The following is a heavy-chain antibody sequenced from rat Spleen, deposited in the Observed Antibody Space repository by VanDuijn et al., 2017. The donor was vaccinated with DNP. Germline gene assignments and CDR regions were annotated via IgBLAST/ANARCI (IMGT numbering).Heavy chain of an antibody. J-gene: IGHJ3*01. CDR3: TRVYYSAEDWFAY. CDR1: GFSLTSYN. CDR2: IWKNGAT. V-gene: IGHV2-41*01. Sequence: QVQLKESGPGLVQPSQTLSLTCTVAGFSLTSYNVHWVRQPPGKGLEWMGVIWKNGATRYNSALKSRLSFSKATSKSQVFLQLNSLQTEDTAIYFCTRVYYSAEDWFAYWGQGTLVTVSS. D-gene: IGHD1-1*01.